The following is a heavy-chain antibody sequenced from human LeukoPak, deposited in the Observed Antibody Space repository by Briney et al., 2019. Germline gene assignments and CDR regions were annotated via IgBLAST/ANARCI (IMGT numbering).Heavy chain of an antibody. CDR1: GGSISSYY. V-gene: IGHV4-59*01. D-gene: IGHD3-22*01. CDR2: IYYSGST. J-gene: IGHJ3*02. CDR3: ARLIDDAFDI. Sequence: SSETLSLTCTVSGGSISSYYWSWIRQPPGKGLEWIGYIYYSGSTNYNPSLKSRVTISVDTSKNQFSLKLSSVTAADTAVYYCARLIDDAFDIWGQGTMVTVSS.